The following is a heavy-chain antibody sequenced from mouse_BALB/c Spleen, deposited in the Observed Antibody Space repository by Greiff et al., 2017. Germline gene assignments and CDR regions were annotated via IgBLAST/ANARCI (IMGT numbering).Heavy chain of an antibody. CDR1: GFNIKDTY. J-gene: IGHJ3*01. V-gene: IGHV14-3*02. Sequence: EVQLQQSGAELVKPGASVKLSCTASGFNIKDTYMHWVKQRPEQGLEWIGRIDPANGNTKYDPKFQGKATITADTSSNTAYLQLSSLTSEDTAVYYCASTDGYYGGFAYWGQGTLVTVSA. D-gene: IGHD2-3*01. CDR2: IDPANGNT. CDR3: ASTDGYYGGFAY.